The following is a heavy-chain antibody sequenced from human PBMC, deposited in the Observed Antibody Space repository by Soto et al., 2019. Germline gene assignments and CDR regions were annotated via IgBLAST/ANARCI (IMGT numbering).Heavy chain of an antibody. V-gene: IGHV3-11*05. CDR3: ASGPRSYGDLRD. D-gene: IGHD4-17*01. CDR1: GFTFSDYY. J-gene: IGHJ4*02. Sequence: QVQLVESGGGLVKPGGSLRLSCAASGFTFSDYYMSWIRQAPGKGLEWVSYISSSSSYTNYADSVKGRFTISRDNAKNSLYLQMNSLRAEDTAVYYCASGPRSYGDLRDWGQGTLVTVSS. CDR2: ISSSSSYT.